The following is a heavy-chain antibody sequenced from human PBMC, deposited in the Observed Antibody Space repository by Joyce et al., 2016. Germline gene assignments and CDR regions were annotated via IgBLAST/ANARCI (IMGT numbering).Heavy chain of an antibody. CDR3: AAAPDYYDSSGYYYSAFDI. CDR2: IVVGSGNT. V-gene: IGHV1-58*02. D-gene: IGHD3-22*01. J-gene: IGHJ3*02. CDR1: GFPFTSYA. Sequence: QMQLAQSGPEVKKPGTSGKVSCKASGFPFTSYAMQWGRQGRGQRLGCIGWIVVGSGNTNYAQKFQERVTITRDMSTSTAYMELSSLRSEDTAVYYCAAAPDYYDSSGYYYSAFDIWGKGTMVTVSS.